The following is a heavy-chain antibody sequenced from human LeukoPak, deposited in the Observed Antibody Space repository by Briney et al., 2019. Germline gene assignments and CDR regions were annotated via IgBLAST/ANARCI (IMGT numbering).Heavy chain of an antibody. D-gene: IGHD1-26*01. CDR2: IRYDGSNK. CDR3: AKMSGSWGGGLDY. CDR1: GFTFSSYG. J-gene: IGHJ4*02. Sequence: PGGSLRLSCAASGFTFSSYGMHWVRQAPGKGLEWVVFIRYDGSNKYYADSVRGRFTISRDNSKNTLYLQMNSLRAEDTAVYYCAKMSGSWGGGLDYWGQGTLVTVPS. V-gene: IGHV3-30*02.